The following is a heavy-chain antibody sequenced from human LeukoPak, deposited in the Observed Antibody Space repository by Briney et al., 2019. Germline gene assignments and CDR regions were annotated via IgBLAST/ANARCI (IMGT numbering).Heavy chain of an antibody. D-gene: IGHD6-13*01. J-gene: IGHJ3*01. CDR1: GFTFSTYW. V-gene: IGHV3-74*01. CDR2: INSDGSIT. CDR3: AGGISATGGG. Sequence: GGSLRLSCVASGFTFSTYWMHWVRQVRGKGLVWVSRINSDGSITTYADSVKGRFTISRDNAKNTLYLRMNSLRVEDTAVYYCAGGISATGGGWGQGTMVTVSS.